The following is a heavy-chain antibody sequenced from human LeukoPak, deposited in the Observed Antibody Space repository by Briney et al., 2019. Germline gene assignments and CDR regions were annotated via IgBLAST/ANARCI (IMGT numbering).Heavy chain of an antibody. J-gene: IGHJ4*02. CDR3: AKPKWGEXXXPADY. CDR1: GFTFSSYA. Sequence: GGSLRLSCAASGFTFSSYAMSWVRQAPGKGLEWVSAISGSGGSTYYADSVKGRFTISRDNSKNTLYLQMNSLRAEDTAVYYCAKPKWGEXXXPADYWGQGTLVTVSS. CDR2: ISGSGGST. D-gene: IGHD3-16*01. V-gene: IGHV3-23*01.